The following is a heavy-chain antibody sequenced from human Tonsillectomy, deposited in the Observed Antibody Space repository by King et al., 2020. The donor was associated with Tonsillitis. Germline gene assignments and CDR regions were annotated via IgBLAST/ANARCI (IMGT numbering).Heavy chain of an antibody. CDR1: GGTFSSYA. CDR3: GVGANYDILTGYYRSLFDY. V-gene: IGHV1-69*12. D-gene: IGHD3-9*01. J-gene: IGHJ4*02. CDR2: ISPIFGTA. Sequence: VQLVQSGAEVKKPGSSVKVSCKASGGTFSSYAISWVRQAPGQGLECMGGISPIFGTANYAQKFQGRVTITADESTSTAYMELRSLRSEDTAVYYCGVGANYDILTGYYRSLFDYWGQGTLVTVSS.